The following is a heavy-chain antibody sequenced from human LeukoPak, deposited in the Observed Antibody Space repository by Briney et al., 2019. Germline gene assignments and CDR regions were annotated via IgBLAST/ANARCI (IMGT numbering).Heavy chain of an antibody. J-gene: IGHJ4*02. D-gene: IGHD6-6*01. CDR1: GYSFTSFW. CDR3: ARSRAALAAFDF. Sequence: GESLKISCKDSGYSFTSFWIGWVRQMPGKGLEWMGIIYPGDSDTRYSPSFQGQVTISADKSISTAYLQWSSLKASGTAMYYCARSRAALAAFDFWGQGTLVTVSS. CDR2: IYPGDSDT. V-gene: IGHV5-51*01.